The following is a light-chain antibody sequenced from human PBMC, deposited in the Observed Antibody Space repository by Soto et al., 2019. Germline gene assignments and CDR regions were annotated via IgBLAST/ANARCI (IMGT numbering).Light chain of an antibody. Sequence: EVVLTQSPVTLSLSPGERATLSCRASQSFRGLLAWYQQKPGQAPRLLIYDAYNRATGIPARFSGSGSGTDFTLTISSLEPDDFVVYYCQQYNDWPRTFGQGTKVDIK. J-gene: IGKJ1*01. CDR1: QSFRGL. V-gene: IGKV3-11*01. CDR2: DAY. CDR3: QQYNDWPRT.